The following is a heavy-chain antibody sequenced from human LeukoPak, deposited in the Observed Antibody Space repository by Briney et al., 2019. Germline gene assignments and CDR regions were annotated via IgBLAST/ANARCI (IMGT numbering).Heavy chain of an antibody. D-gene: IGHD6-13*01. CDR3: AREGLGYSGSWYLSYYGMDV. CDR1: GCTFTSYG. V-gene: IGHV1-18*01. J-gene: IGHJ6*02. CDR2: ISAYNGNT. Sequence: ASVKVSCKASGCTFTSYGISWVRQAPGQGLEWMGWISAYNGNTNYAQKLQGRVTMTTDTSTSTAYMELRSLRSDDTAVYYCAREGLGYSGSWYLSYYGMDVWGQGATVTVSS.